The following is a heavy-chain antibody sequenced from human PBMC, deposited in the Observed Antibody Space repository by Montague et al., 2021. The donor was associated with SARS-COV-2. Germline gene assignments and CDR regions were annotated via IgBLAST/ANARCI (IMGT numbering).Heavy chain of an antibody. CDR2: IYSALYSDAES. CDR1: GHAIKSNPYS. D-gene: IGHD4-23*01. J-gene: IGHJ4*02. Sequence: SETLSLTCSVSGHAIKSNPYSWAWIRQPPGKGLEWVGRIYSALYSDAESWYNPSLKSPVTISVDTSKNQFSLNLTSVSATDTTVYDCARRVWKDYGGNYFDYWGQGTMVTVSS. V-gene: IGHV4-39*01. CDR3: ARRVWKDYGGNYFDY.